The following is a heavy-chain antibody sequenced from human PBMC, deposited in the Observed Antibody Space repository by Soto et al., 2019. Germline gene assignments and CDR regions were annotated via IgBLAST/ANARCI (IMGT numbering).Heavy chain of an antibody. J-gene: IGHJ4*02. D-gene: IGHD2-21*01. Sequence: EVQVLESGGGLVQPGGSLRLSCVASGFTFSNYAMTRVRQAPGKGMEWVSAIRGNGGETFYADSVKGRFTISRDNSKNTLYLQMNSLRAEDTAVYHCAKGDQERQWVFLHNWGQGTLVTVSS. CDR1: GFTFSNYA. V-gene: IGHV3-23*01. CDR2: IRGNGGET. CDR3: AKGDQERQWVFLHN.